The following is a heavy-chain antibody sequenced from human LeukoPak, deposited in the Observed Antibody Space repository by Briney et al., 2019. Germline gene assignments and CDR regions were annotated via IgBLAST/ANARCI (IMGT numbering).Heavy chain of an antibody. CDR1: GFTFSSYA. CDR3: AKSRSEVVVAAANY. CDR2: ITGSGGTT. J-gene: IGHJ4*02. D-gene: IGHD2-15*01. Sequence: PGGSLRLSCAASGFTFSSYAMNWVRQAPGKGLERVSAITGSGGTTYYADSVRGRFTISRDNSKNTLYLQMNSLRAEDTAIYYCAKSRSEVVVAAANYWGQGTLITVSS. V-gene: IGHV3-23*01.